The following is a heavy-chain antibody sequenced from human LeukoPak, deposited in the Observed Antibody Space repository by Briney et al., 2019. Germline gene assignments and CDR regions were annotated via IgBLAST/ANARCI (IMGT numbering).Heavy chain of an antibody. CDR2: IFYSGST. V-gene: IGHV4-59*08. J-gene: IGHJ3*02. CDR1: GGSISSDY. CDR3: ARTNAFDI. Sequence: SETLPLTCTVSGGSISSDYWSWIRQPPGKGLEWIGCIFYSGSTYYNPSLKSRVTISVDTSKNQFSLRLSSVTAADTAVYYCARTNAFDIWGQGTMVTVSS.